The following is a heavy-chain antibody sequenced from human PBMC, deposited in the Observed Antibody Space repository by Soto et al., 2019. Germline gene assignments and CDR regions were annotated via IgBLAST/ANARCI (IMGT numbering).Heavy chain of an antibody. J-gene: IGHJ4*02. CDR1: GYTFTSYG. CDR3: ARERDYYDSSGYSIPSFDY. CDR2: ISAYNGNT. V-gene: IGHV1-18*01. D-gene: IGHD3-22*01. Sequence: ASVKVSCKASGYTFTSYGISWVRQAPVQGLEWMGCISAYNGNTNYAQKLQGRVTMTTDTSTSTAYMELRSLRSDDTAVYYCARERDYYDSSGYSIPSFDYWGQGTLVTVSS.